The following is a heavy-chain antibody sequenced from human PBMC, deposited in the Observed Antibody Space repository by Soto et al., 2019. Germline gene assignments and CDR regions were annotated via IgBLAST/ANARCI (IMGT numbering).Heavy chain of an antibody. D-gene: IGHD2-21*02. CDR1: GFTFSSYA. V-gene: IGHV3-64*04. Sequence: VQLVESGGGLVQPGGSLRLSCSASGFTFSSYAMHWVRQAPGKGLEYVSAISSNGGSTYYADSVKGRFTISRDNAKNSLYLPMKSRRAEYTAVYYCAREGHMLVVSATPRYYYYYGMDVWGQEATVTDTS. CDR2: ISSNGGST. CDR3: AREGHMLVVSATPRYYYYYGMDV. J-gene: IGHJ6*02.